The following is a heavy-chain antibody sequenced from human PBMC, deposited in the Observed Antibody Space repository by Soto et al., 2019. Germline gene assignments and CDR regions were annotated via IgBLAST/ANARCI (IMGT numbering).Heavy chain of an antibody. J-gene: IGHJ4*02. CDR3: AREDIVVVLDY. V-gene: IGHV3-30-3*01. CDR1: GFTFSSYA. D-gene: IGHD2-2*01. CDR2: ISYDGSNK. Sequence: GGSLRLSCAASGFTFSSYAMHWVRQAPGKGLEWVAVISYDGSNKYYADSVKGRFTISRDNSKNTLYLQMNSLRAEDTAVYYCAREDIVVVLDYWGQGTLVTVSS.